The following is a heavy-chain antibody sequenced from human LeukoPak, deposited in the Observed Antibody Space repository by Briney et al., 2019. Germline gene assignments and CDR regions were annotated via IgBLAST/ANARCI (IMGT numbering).Heavy chain of an antibody. V-gene: IGHV3-23*01. J-gene: IGHJ4*02. CDR2: ISGSGGST. Sequence: PGGSLRLSCAASGFTFSSYAMSWVRQAPGKGLEWVSAISGSGGSTYYADSVKGRFTISRDNSKNTLYLQMNSLRAEDTAVYYCAKDLFDVAGYYAPFDYWGQGTLVTVSS. CDR3: AKDLFDVAGYYAPFDY. CDR1: GFTFSSYA. D-gene: IGHD3-22*01.